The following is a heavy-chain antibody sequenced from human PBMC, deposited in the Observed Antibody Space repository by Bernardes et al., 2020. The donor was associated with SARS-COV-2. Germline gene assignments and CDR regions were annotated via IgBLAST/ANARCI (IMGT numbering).Heavy chain of an antibody. D-gene: IGHD5-18*01. V-gene: IGHV3-74*01. Sequence: GGSLRLSCAASGFTFSSYWMHWVRQAPGKGLVWVSRIKTDGSSTNYADSVKGRFTISRDNAKSTVSLLMNSLEAEDTAVYYCARGASAGYLLDYWGQGTLVIVSS. J-gene: IGHJ4*02. CDR3: ARGASAGYLLDY. CDR2: IKTDGSST. CDR1: GFTFSSYW.